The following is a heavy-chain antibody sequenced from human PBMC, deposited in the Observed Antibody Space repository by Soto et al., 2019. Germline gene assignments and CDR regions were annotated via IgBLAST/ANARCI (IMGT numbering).Heavy chain of an antibody. V-gene: IGHV3-74*03. J-gene: IGHJ4*02. CDR3: ARDSPGNGIEF. Sequence: EVQLVESGGGLVQPGGSLRLSCAASGFTFNNYWMHWVRQAPGKGLVWLSHMDGDGSRTTYADSVRGRFTISGDNANNALYLRMTSLRAEDTDVYYCARDSPGNGIEFWGQGTLVTVSS. CDR2: MDGDGSRT. D-gene: IGHD1-1*01. CDR1: GFTFNNYW.